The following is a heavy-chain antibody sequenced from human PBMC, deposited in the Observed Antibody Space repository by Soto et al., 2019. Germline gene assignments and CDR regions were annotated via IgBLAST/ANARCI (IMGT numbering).Heavy chain of an antibody. CDR1: GFSVSTSH. J-gene: IGHJ5*02. Sequence: GGSLRLSCAAAGFSVSTSHISWVRQAPGKGLEWVSVIYGGGATHYAVSVKGRLIISRDKSKNTLYLQMNSLRAEDTAVYYCARDGRIAAAGPPETNWFDPWGQGTLVTVSS. CDR3: ARDGRIAAAGPPETNWFDP. D-gene: IGHD6-13*01. V-gene: IGHV3-66*01. CDR2: IYGGGAT.